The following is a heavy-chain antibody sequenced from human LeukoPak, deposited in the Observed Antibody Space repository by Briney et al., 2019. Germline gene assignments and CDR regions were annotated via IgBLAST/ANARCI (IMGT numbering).Heavy chain of an antibody. CDR3: AKDLAYYGSGNDY. V-gene: IGHV3-30*02. CDR2: IRYDGSNK. CDR1: GFTFSSYG. J-gene: IGHJ4*02. Sequence: GGSLRLSCAASGFTFSSYGMHWVRQAPGKGLEWVAFIRYDGSNKYYADSVKGRFTISRDNSKNTLYLQMNSLRAEDTAVYYCAKDLAYYGSGNDYWGRGTLVTVSS. D-gene: IGHD3-10*01.